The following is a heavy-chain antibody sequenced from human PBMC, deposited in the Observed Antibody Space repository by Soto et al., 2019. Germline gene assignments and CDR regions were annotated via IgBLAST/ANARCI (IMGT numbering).Heavy chain of an antibody. V-gene: IGHV3-74*01. CDR3: ARAFSPGIAVAGTALDY. CDR2: VTGDGRGA. J-gene: IGHJ4*02. D-gene: IGHD6-19*01. CDR1: GFSFTDYW. Sequence: GGSLRLSCAASGFSFTDYWMHWVRQAPGKGLVWLSRVTGDGRGATYADFVKGRMTISRDNAKNTVYLQVDSLGVEDTAVYYCARAFSPGIAVAGTALDYWGQGTLVTVSS.